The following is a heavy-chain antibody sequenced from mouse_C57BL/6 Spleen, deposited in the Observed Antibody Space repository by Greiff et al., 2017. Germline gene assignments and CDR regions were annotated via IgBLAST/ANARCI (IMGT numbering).Heavy chain of an antibody. Sequence: LEESGPELVKPGASVKISCKASGYAFSSSWMNWVKQRPGKGLEWIGRIYPGDGDTNYNGKFKGKATLTADKSSSTAYMQLSSLTSEDSAVYFCARSSYYGNYVWYFDVWGTGTTVTVSS. V-gene: IGHV1-82*01. CDR1: GYAFSSSW. CDR2: IYPGDGDT. CDR3: ARSSYYGNYVWYFDV. D-gene: IGHD2-10*01. J-gene: IGHJ1*03.